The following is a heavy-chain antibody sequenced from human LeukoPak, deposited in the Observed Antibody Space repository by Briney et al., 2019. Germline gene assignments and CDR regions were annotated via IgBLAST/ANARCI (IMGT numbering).Heavy chain of an antibody. V-gene: IGHV4-30-4*02. J-gene: IGHJ2*01. CDR1: GGSLSSGDYY. Sequence: SETLSLTCTVSGGSLSSGDYYWSWIRQPPGKGLEWIGYIYYSGSTYYNPSLKSRVTISVDTSKNQFSLKLSSVTAADTAVYYCARAPGGEAAAGAIWYFDLWGRGTLVTVSS. CDR3: ARAPGGEAAAGAIWYFDL. CDR2: IYYSGST. D-gene: IGHD6-13*01.